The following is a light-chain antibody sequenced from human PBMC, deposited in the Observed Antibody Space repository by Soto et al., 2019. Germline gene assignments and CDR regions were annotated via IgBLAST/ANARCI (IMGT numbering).Light chain of an antibody. CDR2: AAS. Sequence: DIQMTQSPSSLSASVGDRVTITCRASQSISSYLNWSQQKPGQAPKLLIYAASSLQSGVPSRFSGIGSSTDYTLTISSLQPEDFATYYCQQSYRTPRTFGPGTKVDIK. J-gene: IGKJ3*01. V-gene: IGKV1-39*01. CDR1: QSISSY. CDR3: QQSYRTPRT.